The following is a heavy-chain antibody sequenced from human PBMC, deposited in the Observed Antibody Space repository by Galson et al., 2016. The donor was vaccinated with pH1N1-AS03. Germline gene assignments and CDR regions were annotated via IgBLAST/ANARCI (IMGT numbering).Heavy chain of an antibody. Sequence: SLRLPCAASGFTFSSHSMHWARQAPDEGLEWVAGISYHGNNKFYAHSVKGRFTISRDSLQNTLDLQMNSLSAEDSAVYFCARETIRAGEFDLWGRGTVVTVSS. D-gene: IGHD1-26*01. CDR1: GFTFSSHS. CDR3: ARETIRAGEFDL. J-gene: IGHJ3*01. CDR2: ISYHGNNK. V-gene: IGHV3-30-3*01.